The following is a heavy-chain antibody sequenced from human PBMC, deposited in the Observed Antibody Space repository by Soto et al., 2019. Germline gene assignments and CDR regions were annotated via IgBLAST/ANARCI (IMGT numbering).Heavy chain of an antibody. D-gene: IGHD3-9*01. CDR2: ISVSGSMR. CDR1: GFTFSSNE. CDR3: ATAGLTGTV. Sequence: PGGSLRLSCAPSGFTFSSNEMNWVRQAPGKGLEWVSYISVSGSMRFYADAVRGRFTISRDNTKKVLYLQMNSLRVEDTALYYCATAGLTGTVWGQGTTVTVSS. J-gene: IGHJ6*02. V-gene: IGHV3-48*03.